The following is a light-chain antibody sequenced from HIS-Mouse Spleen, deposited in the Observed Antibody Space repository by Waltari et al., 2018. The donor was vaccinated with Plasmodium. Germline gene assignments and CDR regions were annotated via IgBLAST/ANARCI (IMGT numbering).Light chain of an antibody. CDR2: KAS. Sequence: DIQMTQSPSTLSASVGDRVTITCRASKSLSSWLALYQQKPGKAPKLLIYKASSLESGVPSRFSGSGSGTEFTLTISSLQPDDFATYYCQQYNSYSGTFGQGTKVEIK. J-gene: IGKJ1*01. CDR3: QQYNSYSGT. V-gene: IGKV1-5*03. CDR1: KSLSSW.